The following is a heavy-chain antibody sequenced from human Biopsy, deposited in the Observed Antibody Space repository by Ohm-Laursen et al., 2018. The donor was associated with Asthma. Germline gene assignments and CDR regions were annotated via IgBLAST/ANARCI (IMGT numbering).Heavy chain of an antibody. V-gene: IGHV3-30*01. CDR2: ISKDASTQ. CDR3: VRDGTDDAFDI. J-gene: IGHJ3*02. Sequence: LSCAASGFSFSNFAIHWVRQAPGKGLEWGGVISKDASTQDYADSVKGRFTMARDNSKNTLDLQMNSLREEDTAVYYCVRDGTDDAFDIWGQGTVVSVSS. D-gene: IGHD1-1*01. CDR1: GFSFSNFA.